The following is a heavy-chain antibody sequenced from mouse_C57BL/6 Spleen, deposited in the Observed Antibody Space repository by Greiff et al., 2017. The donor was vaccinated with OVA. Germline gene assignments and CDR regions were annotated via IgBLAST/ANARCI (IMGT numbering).Heavy chain of an antibody. V-gene: IGHV1-64*01. J-gene: IGHJ1*03. CDR1: GYTFTSYW. D-gene: IGHD2-4*01. CDR3: ARVPYEYDDGSYWYVDV. Sequence: QVQLQQPGAELVKPGASVQLSCKASGYTFTSYWMHWVKQRPGQGLEWIGMIHPNSGSTNYNEKFKSKATLTVDKSSSTAYMQLSSLTSEDSAVYYCARVPYEYDDGSYWYVDVWGTGTTGTVSS. CDR2: IHPNSGST.